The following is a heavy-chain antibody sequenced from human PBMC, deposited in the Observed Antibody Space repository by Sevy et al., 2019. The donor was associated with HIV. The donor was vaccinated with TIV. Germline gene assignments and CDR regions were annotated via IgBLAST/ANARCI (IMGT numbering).Heavy chain of an antibody. D-gene: IGHD2-21*01. CDR1: GFTFSSYA. Sequence: GGSLRLSCAASGFTFSSYAMHWVHQAPGKELEWVALISYDGRNTYYADSVKGRFTISRDNSKNTLYLQMNSLRAEDTAMYYCAKNSRVVITMRNWFDPWGQGTLVTVSS. V-gene: IGHV3-30-3*02. J-gene: IGHJ5*02. CDR2: ISYDGRNT. CDR3: AKNSRVVITMRNWFDP.